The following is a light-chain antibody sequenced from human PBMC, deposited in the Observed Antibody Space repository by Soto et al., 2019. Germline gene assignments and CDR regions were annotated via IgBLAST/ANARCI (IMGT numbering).Light chain of an antibody. J-gene: IGKJ1*01. Sequence: DIQLTQSPSFLSASVGDRVTITCRASQGISSDLAWYQQKPGKAPKLLIYAASTLQSGVPSRFRGSGSGTEFTLTIGSLQPEDFATYYCQQLITFGQGTKVEIK. CDR1: QGISSD. CDR2: AAS. V-gene: IGKV1-9*01. CDR3: QQLIT.